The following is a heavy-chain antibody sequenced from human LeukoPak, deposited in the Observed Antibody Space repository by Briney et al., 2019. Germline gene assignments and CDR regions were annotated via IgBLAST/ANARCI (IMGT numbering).Heavy chain of an antibody. V-gene: IGHV4-59*01. Sequence: SETLSLTCTVSGGTISSYYCSWIRHPPGKGLEWIGYIYYTGSTYYNPSLKSRATISVDTSKNQFSLKLSSVTAADTAVYYCARAGGGYTNGYWFHPWGQGTLVTVSS. J-gene: IGHJ5*02. D-gene: IGHD5-18*01. CDR1: GGTISSYY. CDR2: IYYTGST. CDR3: ARAGGGYTNGYWFHP.